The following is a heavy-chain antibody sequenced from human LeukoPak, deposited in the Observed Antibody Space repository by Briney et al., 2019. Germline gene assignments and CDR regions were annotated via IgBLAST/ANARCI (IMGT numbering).Heavy chain of an antibody. CDR1: GYTFTGYY. CDR3: ARGLGIQYHFDY. CDR2: INPSGGST. V-gene: IGHV1-46*01. D-gene: IGHD5-18*01. Sequence: RASVKVSCKASGYTFTGYYMYWVRQAPGQGLEWMGIINPSGGSTSYAQKFQGRVTMTRDTSTSTVYMELSSLRSEDTAVYYCARGLGIQYHFDYWGQGTLVTVSS. J-gene: IGHJ4*02.